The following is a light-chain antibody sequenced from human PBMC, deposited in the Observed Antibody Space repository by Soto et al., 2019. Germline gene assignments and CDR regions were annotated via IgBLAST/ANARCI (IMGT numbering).Light chain of an antibody. CDR2: AAS. J-gene: IGKJ1*01. V-gene: IGKV1-5*01. CDR3: QHYNSNPWT. Sequence: DILMTQSPSTLSASVGDRVTITCRASQSISSWLAWYQQKPGKAPKLLIYAASSLESGVPSRFSGSRSGTDFTLTISSLQPDDFATYYCQHYNSNPWTFGQGTKVEVK. CDR1: QSISSW.